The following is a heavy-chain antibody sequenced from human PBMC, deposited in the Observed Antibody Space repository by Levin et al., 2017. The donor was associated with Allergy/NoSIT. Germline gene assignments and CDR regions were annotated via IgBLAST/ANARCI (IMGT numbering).Heavy chain of an antibody. CDR1: GFTLSDAY. D-gene: IGHD2-2*01. CDR3: VTHPPKMPN. J-gene: IGHJ4*02. Sequence: TSGGSLRLSCAASGFTLSDAYMTWVRQAPGKGLEWVGRIKTKAYGETADYAASVEGRFTISRDDLQNTLYLQMDSLKIEDTAVYYCVTHPPKMPNWGQGTLVTVSS. V-gene: IGHV3-15*05. CDR2: IKTKAYGETA.